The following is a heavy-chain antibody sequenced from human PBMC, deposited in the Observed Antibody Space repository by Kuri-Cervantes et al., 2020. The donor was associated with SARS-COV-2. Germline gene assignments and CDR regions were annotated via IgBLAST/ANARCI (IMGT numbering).Heavy chain of an antibody. CDR1: GGSISSYY. D-gene: IGHD4-17*01. Sequence: GSLRLSCTVSGGSISSYYWSWIRQPPGKGLEWIGYIYYSGSTNYNPSLKSRVTISVDTSKNQFSLKLSSVTAADTAVYYCARFQIMTTVSSFDYWGQGTLVTGSS. CDR2: IYYSGST. CDR3: ARFQIMTTVSSFDY. J-gene: IGHJ4*02. V-gene: IGHV4-59*08.